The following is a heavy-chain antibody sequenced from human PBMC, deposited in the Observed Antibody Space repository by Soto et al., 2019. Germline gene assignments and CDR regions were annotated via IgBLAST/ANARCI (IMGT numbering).Heavy chain of an antibody. J-gene: IGHJ6*02. CDR2: ISGSGVNT. CDR3: AKSVGGTNYYYAMDV. CDR1: GFTFSLYA. Sequence: EVQLLESGGGLVQPGGSLRLSCAASGFTFSLYAMTWVRQAPGKGLEWVSVISGSGVNTYYADSVKGRFTVSRDNSKNTLSLQMSSLGVEDTAVYYCAKSVGGTNYYYAMDVWGRGTTVTVSS. V-gene: IGHV3-23*01. D-gene: IGHD2-15*01.